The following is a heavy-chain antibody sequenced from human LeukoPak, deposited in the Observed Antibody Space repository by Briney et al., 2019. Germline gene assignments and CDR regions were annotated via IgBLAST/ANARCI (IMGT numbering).Heavy chain of an antibody. CDR3: ARGVTRGPFRYTDFDF. D-gene: IGHD4-17*01. CDR1: GGSINSDF. V-gene: IGHV4-59*01. Sequence: PSETLSLTCTVSGGSINSDFSSWIRKPPGEGLDWFGYIFLVGSTEYSPPLKSRATISIATSKNRSSLNLNSVTAADTAMLYCARGVTRGPFRYTDFDFWGQGILVTVSS. J-gene: IGHJ4*02. CDR2: IFLVGST.